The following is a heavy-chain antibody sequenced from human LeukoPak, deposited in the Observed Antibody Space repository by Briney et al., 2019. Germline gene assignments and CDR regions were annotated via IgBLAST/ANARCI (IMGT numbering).Heavy chain of an antibody. CDR1: GYTFTSYG. J-gene: IGHJ6*02. Sequence: GASVKVSCKASGYTFTSYGISWVRQAPGQGLEWMGWISAYNGNTNYAQKLQGRVTMTTDTSTSTAYMELRSLRSEDTAVYYCARTLIDYGDYLRGMDVWGQGTTVTVSS. CDR2: ISAYNGNT. D-gene: IGHD4-17*01. CDR3: ARTLIDYGDYLRGMDV. V-gene: IGHV1-18*01.